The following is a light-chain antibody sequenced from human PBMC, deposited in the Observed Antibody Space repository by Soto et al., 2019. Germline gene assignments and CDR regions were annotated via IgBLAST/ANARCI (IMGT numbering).Light chain of an antibody. V-gene: IGKV3-20*01. CDR3: QQYGTSPRT. CDR2: GAS. CDR1: QSVSSN. Sequence: EIVLTQSPGTLSLSPGERATLSCRASQSVSSNLAWYQQKPGQAPRLLIYGASSRATGIPDRFSGRGSGTDFTLTISRLEPEDFAVYFCQQYGTSPRTCGQGTKVDNK. J-gene: IGKJ1*01.